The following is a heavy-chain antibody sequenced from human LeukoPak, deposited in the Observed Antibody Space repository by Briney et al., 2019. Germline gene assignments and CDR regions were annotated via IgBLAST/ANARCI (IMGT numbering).Heavy chain of an antibody. CDR1: RYSHSRGYY. Sequence: SETLSLTCAFSRYSHSRGYYWGWIRPPPGEGLEGIGTIYHSGSTYYNRSLKSRVTISVYTSKNQFSLNLSSVTAADTAVYYCARVRYGSGTYGPFDYWGQGTLVTVSS. J-gene: IGHJ4*02. V-gene: IGHV4-38-2*01. D-gene: IGHD3-10*01. CDR3: ARVRYGSGTYGPFDY. CDR2: IYHSGST.